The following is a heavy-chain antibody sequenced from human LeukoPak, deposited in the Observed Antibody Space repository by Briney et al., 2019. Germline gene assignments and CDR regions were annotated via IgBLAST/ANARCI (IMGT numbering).Heavy chain of an antibody. CDR3: AREQWELLTVFDY. CDR2: INPNSGGT. J-gene: IGHJ4*02. V-gene: IGHV1-2*02. D-gene: IGHD1-26*01. CDR1: GYTFTGYY. Sequence: ASVKVSCKASGYTFTGYYMHWVRQAPGQGLEWMGSINPNSGGTNYAQKFQGRVTMTRDTSISTAYMELSRLRSDDTAVYYCAREQWELLTVFDYWGQGTLVTVSS.